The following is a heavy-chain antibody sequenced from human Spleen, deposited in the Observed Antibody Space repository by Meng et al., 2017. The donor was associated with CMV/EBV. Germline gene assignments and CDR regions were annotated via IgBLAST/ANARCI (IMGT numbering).Heavy chain of an antibody. D-gene: IGHD2-15*01. CDR1: RLSFSNAW. CDR2: IKSKTDGGTT. J-gene: IGHJ5*02. V-gene: IGHV3-15*01. Sequence: SCAASRLSFSNAWMSWVRQAPGKGLEWVGRIKSKTDGGTTDDAAPVKGRFTISRDDSKNTLYLQMNSLKTEDTAVYYCTIHRVGFDPWGQGTLVTVSS. CDR3: TIHRVGFDP.